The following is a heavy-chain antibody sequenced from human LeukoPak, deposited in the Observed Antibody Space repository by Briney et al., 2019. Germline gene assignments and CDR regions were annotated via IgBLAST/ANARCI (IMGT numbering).Heavy chain of an antibody. D-gene: IGHD3-22*01. CDR3: ARSRYYYDSSGYFDY. CDR1: GFSISSGYY. Sequence: PSETLSLTCTVSGFSISSGYYWGWIRQPPGKGLEWIGEINHSGSTNYNPSLKSRVTISVDTSKNQFSLKLSSVTAADTAVYYCARSRYYYDSSGYFDYWGQGTLVTVSS. V-gene: IGHV4-38-2*02. CDR2: INHSGST. J-gene: IGHJ4*02.